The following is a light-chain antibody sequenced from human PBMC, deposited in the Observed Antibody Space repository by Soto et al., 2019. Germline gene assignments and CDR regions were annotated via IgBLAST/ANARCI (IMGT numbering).Light chain of an antibody. CDR3: QQYGSSPPRT. CDR1: QSVSNNY. CDR2: GAS. V-gene: IGKV3-20*01. J-gene: IGKJ1*01. Sequence: EIVLTQSPGTLSLSPGERATLSCRASQSVSNNYLAWYQQKPGQAPRPLIYGASSRATGIPDRFSGSGSGTDFTLTISRLEPEDFAVYYCQQYGSSPPRTFGQGTKV.